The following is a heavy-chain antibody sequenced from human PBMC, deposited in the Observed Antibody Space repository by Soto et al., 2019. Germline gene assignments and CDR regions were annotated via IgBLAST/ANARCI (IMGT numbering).Heavy chain of an antibody. CDR3: AKGGVGATPYYFDY. Sequence: GGSLRLSCAASGFTFDDYTMHWVRQAPGKALEWVSLISWDGGSTYYADSVKGRFTISRDNSKNSLYLQMNSLRTEDTALYYCAKGGVGATPYYFDYWGQGTLVTVSS. J-gene: IGHJ4*02. D-gene: IGHD1-26*01. CDR1: GFTFDDYT. V-gene: IGHV3-43*01. CDR2: ISWDGGST.